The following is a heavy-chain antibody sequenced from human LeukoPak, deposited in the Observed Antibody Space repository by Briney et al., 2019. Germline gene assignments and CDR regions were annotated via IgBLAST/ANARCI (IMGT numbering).Heavy chain of an antibody. CDR1: GYSFSNYW. CDR3: ARLGNIITAPAYYFDY. CDR2: IHPGVSDT. D-gene: IGHD3-10*01. Sequence: GESLKISCKGSGYSFSNYWIDWVRQMPGKGLEWMGLIHPGVSDTRYSPSFQGQVTVSADKSISTAYLQWSSLRASDTAMYYCARLGNIITAPAYYFDYWGQGTLVTVSS. V-gene: IGHV5-51*01. J-gene: IGHJ4*02.